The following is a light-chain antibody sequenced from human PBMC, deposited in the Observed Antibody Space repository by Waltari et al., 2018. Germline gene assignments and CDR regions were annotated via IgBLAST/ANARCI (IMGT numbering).Light chain of an antibody. Sequence: DIQMTQSPSTLSASVGARVTIPCRASQSIRSWLAWYQQKPGKAPKVLIYDASTLESGVSSRFSGSGSGTEFTLTINGLQPDDFATYYCQHYNNYSFGQGTRVEIK. CDR3: QHYNNYS. CDR1: QSIRSW. J-gene: IGKJ1*01. V-gene: IGKV1-5*01. CDR2: DAS.